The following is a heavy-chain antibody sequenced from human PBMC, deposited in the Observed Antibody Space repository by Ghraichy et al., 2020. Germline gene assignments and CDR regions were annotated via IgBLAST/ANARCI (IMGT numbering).Heavy chain of an antibody. Sequence: GESLNISCKGSGYSFTNYWIGWVRQMPGKGLEWMGIIYPGDSDIRYSPSFQGQVTISADKSISTAYLQWSSLKASDTAIYYCARPLVYYYDSSGFENGFDIWGQGTMVTVSS. J-gene: IGHJ3*02. CDR2: IYPGDSDI. CDR3: ARPLVYYYDSSGFENGFDI. D-gene: IGHD3-22*01. CDR1: GYSFTNYW. V-gene: IGHV5-51*01.